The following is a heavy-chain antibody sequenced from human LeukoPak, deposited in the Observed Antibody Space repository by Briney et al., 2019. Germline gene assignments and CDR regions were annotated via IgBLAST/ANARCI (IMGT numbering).Heavy chain of an antibody. CDR3: AKEEDSSGWSGYYYYGMDV. J-gene: IGHJ6*02. Sequence: GGSLRLSCAASGFTFSSYAMSWVRQAPGKGLEWVSAISGSGGSTYYADSVKGRFTISRDNSKNTLYLQMNNLRAEDTAVYYCAKEEDSSGWSGYYYYGMDVWGQGTTVTVSS. V-gene: IGHV3-23*01. CDR2: ISGSGGST. CDR1: GFTFSSYA. D-gene: IGHD6-19*01.